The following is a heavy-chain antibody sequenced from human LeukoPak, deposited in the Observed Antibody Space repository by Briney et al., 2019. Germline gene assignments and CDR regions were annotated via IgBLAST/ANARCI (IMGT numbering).Heavy chain of an antibody. D-gene: IGHD1-1*01. CDR1: GGTFSSYA. V-gene: IGHV1-69*13. J-gene: IGHJ4*02. CDR3: AREVLSRLERGYFDY. CDR2: IIPIFGTA. Sequence: SVKVSCKASGGTFSSYAISWVRQAPGQGLEWMGGIIPIFGTANYAQKFQGRVTITANESTSTAYMELSSLRSEDTAVYYCAREVLSRLERGYFDYWGQGTLVTVSS.